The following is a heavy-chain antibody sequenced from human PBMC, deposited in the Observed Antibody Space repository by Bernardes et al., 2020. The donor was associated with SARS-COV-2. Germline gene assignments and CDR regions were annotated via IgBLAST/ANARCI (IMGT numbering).Heavy chain of an antibody. Sequence: GRSLRLSCAASGFTFSTYAMSWVRQAPGKGLEWVSSISNSGTVAFYADSVKGRFTMSRDNSKNTVFLQMKSLRAEDSAVYYCARGALSTRHYYWGQGIFVTVSS. J-gene: IGHJ4*02. CDR1: GFTFSTYA. CDR3: ARGALSTRHYY. CDR2: ISNSGTVA. V-gene: IGHV3-23*01. D-gene: IGHD2-2*01.